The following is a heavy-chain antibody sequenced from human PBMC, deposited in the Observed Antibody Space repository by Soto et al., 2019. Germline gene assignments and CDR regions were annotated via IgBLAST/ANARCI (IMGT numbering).Heavy chain of an antibody. CDR2: IYPGDSKT. V-gene: IGHV5-51*01. CDR1: GFSFXTSW. Sequence: CKGSGFSFXTSWIAWVRQMPGKGLEWMGIIYPGDSKTTYSPSFQGQVTMTRDTSISTAYMELSRPRSDDTAVYYCARGPIVVVPAEISEADAFDIWGQGTMVTVSS. J-gene: IGHJ3*02. CDR3: ARGPIVVVPAEISEADAFDI. D-gene: IGHD2-2*01.